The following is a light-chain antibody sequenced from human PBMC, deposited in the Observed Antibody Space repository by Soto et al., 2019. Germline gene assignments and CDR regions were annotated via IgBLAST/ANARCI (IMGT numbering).Light chain of an antibody. CDR3: QQYGSSRWS. J-gene: IGKJ1*01. CDR2: GAS. Sequence: EIVLTQSPGTLSLSPGERATLSCRASQSVSSSYLAWYQQKPGQAPRLLIYGASSRATGIPDRFSGSGSGTECTLTISRLEPEDFALYYCQQYGSSRWSFGQGTKVEI. CDR1: QSVSSSY. V-gene: IGKV3-20*01.